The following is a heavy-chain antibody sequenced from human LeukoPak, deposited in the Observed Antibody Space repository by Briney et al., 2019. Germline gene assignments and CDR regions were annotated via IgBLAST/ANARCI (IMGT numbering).Heavy chain of an antibody. V-gene: IGHV3-30*04. J-gene: IGHJ6*03. CDR3: ARPMTMLGHYYYYMDV. D-gene: IGHD4/OR15-4a*01. CDR2: ISYDGSNK. CDR1: GFTFSSYA. Sequence: VGSLRLSCAASGFTFSSYAMHWVRQAPGKGLEWVAVISYDGSNKYYADSVKGRFTISRDNSKNTLYLQMNSLRAEDTAVYYCARPMTMLGHYYYYMDVWGKGTTVTVSS.